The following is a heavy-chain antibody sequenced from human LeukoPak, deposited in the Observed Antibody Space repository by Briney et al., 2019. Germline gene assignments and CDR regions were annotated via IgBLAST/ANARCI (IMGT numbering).Heavy chain of an antibody. CDR3: ARADKAYCGSDCYSDY. D-gene: IGHD2-21*02. J-gene: IGHJ4*02. CDR1: GFTFDDYG. Sequence: RAGGSLRLSCAASGFTFDDYGRSWVRQAPGKGLEWVSGINWNGGSTGYADSVKGRFTISRDNAKNSLYLQMNSLRAEDTALYHCARADKAYCGSDCYSDYWGQGTLVTVSS. V-gene: IGHV3-20*01. CDR2: INWNGGST.